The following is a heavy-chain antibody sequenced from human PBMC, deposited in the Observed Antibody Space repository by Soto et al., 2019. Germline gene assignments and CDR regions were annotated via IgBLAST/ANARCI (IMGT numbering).Heavy chain of an antibody. CDR3: TTVLVAYSDAFDI. Sequence: EVQLVESGGGLVKPGGSLRLSCAASGFTFSNAWMSWVRQAPGKGLEWVGRIKSKTDGGTTDYAAPVKGRLTISRDDSKHTLYLQMTSLKPDDTAVYDCTTVLVAYSDAFDIWGLVRIVTVSS. V-gene: IGHV3-15*01. CDR2: IKSKTDGGTT. J-gene: IGHJ3*02. CDR1: GFTFSNAW. D-gene: IGHD2-15*01.